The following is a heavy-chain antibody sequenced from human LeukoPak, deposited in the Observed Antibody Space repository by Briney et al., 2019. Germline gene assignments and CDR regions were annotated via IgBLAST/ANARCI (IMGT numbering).Heavy chain of an antibody. CDR2: INHSGST. D-gene: IGHD6-19*01. CDR1: GGSFSGYY. J-gene: IGHJ4*02. Sequence: SETLSLTCAVYGGSFSGYYWSWIRQPPGKGLEWIGEINHSGSTNYNPSLKSRVTISVDTSKNQFSPKLSSVTAADTAVYYCAREDGGWTAFDYWGQGTLVTVSS. V-gene: IGHV4-34*01. CDR3: AREDGGWTAFDY.